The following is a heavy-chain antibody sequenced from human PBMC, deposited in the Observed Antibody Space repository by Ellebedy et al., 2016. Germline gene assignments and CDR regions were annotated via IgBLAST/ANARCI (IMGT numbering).Heavy chain of an antibody. Sequence: GESLKISCAPSGFSFSTYWMHWVRQAPGKGLMWISRISPDGGSVRYTDSVKGRFTISRDNAENTLSLQMNSLRAEDTAVYYCASYYWNRFDYWGQGTLVTVSS. J-gene: IGHJ4*02. CDR1: GFSFSTYW. CDR3: ASYYWNRFDY. D-gene: IGHD1-20*01. CDR2: ISPDGGSV. V-gene: IGHV3-74*01.